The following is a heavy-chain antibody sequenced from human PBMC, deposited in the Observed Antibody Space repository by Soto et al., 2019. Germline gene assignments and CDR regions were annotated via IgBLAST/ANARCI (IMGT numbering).Heavy chain of an antibody. CDR1: GYSFTRYW. CDR3: ARGNSSSRFGYYYYYYGMDV. V-gene: IGHV5-51*01. CDR2: IYPGDSDT. D-gene: IGHD6-6*01. J-gene: IGHJ6*02. Sequence: GASLKISCEGSGYSFTRYWIGWVRQMPGKGLEWMGIIYPGDSDTRYSPSFQGQVTISADKSISTAYLQWSSLKASDTAMYYCARGNSSSRFGYYYYYYGMDVWGQGTTVTVSS.